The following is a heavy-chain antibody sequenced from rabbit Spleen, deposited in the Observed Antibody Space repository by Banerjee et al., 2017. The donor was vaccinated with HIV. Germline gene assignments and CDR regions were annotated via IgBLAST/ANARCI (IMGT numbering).Heavy chain of an antibody. Sequence: QEQLKESGGGLVQPGASLTLTCTASGVSFSSSSYMCWVRQAPGKGLEWIACIDTGSSGFTYFATWAKGRFTCSKTSSTTVTLQMTRLTAADTATYFCARDTSSSFSSYGMDLWGQGTLVTVS. V-gene: IGHV1S45*01. CDR1: GVSFSSSSY. J-gene: IGHJ6*01. CDR2: IDTGSSGFT. CDR3: ARDTSSSFSSYGMDL. D-gene: IGHD1-1*01.